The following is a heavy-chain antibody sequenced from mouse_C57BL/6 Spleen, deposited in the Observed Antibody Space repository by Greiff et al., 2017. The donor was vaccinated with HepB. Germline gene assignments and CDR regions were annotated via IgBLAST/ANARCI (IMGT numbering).Heavy chain of an antibody. D-gene: IGHD2-4*01. J-gene: IGHJ2*01. V-gene: IGHV5-17*01. CDR3: ARAEDYDGDFDY. Sequence: VQLKESGGGLVKPGGSLKLSCAASGFTFSDYGMHWVRQAPEKGLEWVAYISSGSSTIYYADTVKGRFTISRDNAKNTLFLQMTSLRSEDTAMYYCARAEDYDGDFDYWGQGTTLTVSS. CDR2: ISSGSSTI. CDR1: GFTFSDYG.